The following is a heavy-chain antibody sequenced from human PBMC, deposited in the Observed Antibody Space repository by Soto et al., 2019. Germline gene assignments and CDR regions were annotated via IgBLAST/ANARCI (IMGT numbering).Heavy chain of an antibody. D-gene: IGHD3-3*01. CDR2: INHSGST. CDR3: ARGLRFLEWLFDPAQYYFDY. J-gene: IGHJ4*02. Sequence: QVQLQQWGAGLLKPSETLSLTCAVYGGSFSGYYWSWIRQPPGKGLEWIGEINHSGSTNYNPSLKRRVTISVDTSKNQFSLKLSSVTAADTAVYYCARGLRFLEWLFDPAQYYFDYWGQGTLVTVSS. CDR1: GGSFSGYY. V-gene: IGHV4-34*01.